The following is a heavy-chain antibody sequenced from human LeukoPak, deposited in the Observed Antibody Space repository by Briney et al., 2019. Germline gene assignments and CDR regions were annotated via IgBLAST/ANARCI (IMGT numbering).Heavy chain of an antibody. CDR1: GFTFSSYG. CDR3: AKERGGAHIVVVTALFDY. V-gene: IGHV3-30*18. Sequence: GGSLRLSCAASGFTFSSYGMHWVRQAPGKGLEWVAVISYDGSNKYYADSVKGRFTISRDNSKNTLYLQMNSLRAEDTAVYYCAKERGGAHIVVVTALFDYWGQGTLVTVSS. J-gene: IGHJ4*02. CDR2: ISYDGSNK. D-gene: IGHD2-21*02.